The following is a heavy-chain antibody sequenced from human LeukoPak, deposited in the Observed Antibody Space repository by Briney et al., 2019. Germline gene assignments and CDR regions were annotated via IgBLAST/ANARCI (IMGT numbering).Heavy chain of an antibody. J-gene: IGHJ4*02. CDR2: ISAYNGNT. V-gene: IGHV1-18*04. D-gene: IGHD6-13*01. Sequence: ASVKVSCKASGYTFTSYGISWVRQAPGQGLEWXXWISAYNGNTNYAQKLQGRVTMTTDTSTSTAYMELRSLRSDDTAVYYCARGDRYSSSWYTDYWGQGTPVTVSS. CDR3: ARGDRYSSSWYTDY. CDR1: GYTFTSYG.